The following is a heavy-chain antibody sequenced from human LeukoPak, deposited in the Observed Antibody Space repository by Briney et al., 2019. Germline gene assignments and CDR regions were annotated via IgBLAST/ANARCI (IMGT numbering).Heavy chain of an antibody. CDR2: IKEDGSDK. CDR1: GFTFNNYW. D-gene: IGHD6-13*01. J-gene: IGHJ3*02. V-gene: IGHV3-7*01. CDR3: ARERLEAAANTFDI. Sequence: PGGSLRLSCAASGFTFNNYWMNWVRQAPGEGLEWVANIKEDGSDKYYVDSVKGRFTISRDNAKSSLYLQMNSLRAEDTAVYYCARERLEAAANTFDIWGQGTMVTVSS.